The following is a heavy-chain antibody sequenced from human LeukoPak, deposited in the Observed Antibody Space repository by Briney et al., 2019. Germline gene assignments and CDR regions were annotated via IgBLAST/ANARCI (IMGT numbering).Heavy chain of an antibody. CDR3: ARHNGYSPIDY. CDR1: GGSISSSSYY. Sequence: SETLSLTXTVSGGSISSSSYYWGWISQPPGKGLQWIGSIYYSGSTYYNPSLKSRVTISVDTSKNQFSLKLSSVTAADTAVYYCARHNGYSPIDYWGQGTLVTVSS. CDR2: IYYSGST. D-gene: IGHD5-18*01. V-gene: IGHV4-39*01. J-gene: IGHJ4*02.